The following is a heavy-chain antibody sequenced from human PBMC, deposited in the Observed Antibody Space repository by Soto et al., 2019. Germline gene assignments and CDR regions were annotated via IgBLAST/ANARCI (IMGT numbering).Heavy chain of an antibody. J-gene: IGHJ5*01. CDR2: IIPILDIT. CDR1: GSTFSNHI. CDR3: ARDSPIGSTFSGHDHIGS. V-gene: IGHV1-69*08. D-gene: IGHD5-12*01. Sequence: QVQLVQSGAEVKKPGSSVKVSCKASGSTFSNHIITWVRQAPGHGLEWMGRIIPILDITNYAQKFQGRVTITADKSTTPAYMEVSSLSSEDTAVYYCARDSPIGSTFSGHDHIGSWGQVPRGTVSS.